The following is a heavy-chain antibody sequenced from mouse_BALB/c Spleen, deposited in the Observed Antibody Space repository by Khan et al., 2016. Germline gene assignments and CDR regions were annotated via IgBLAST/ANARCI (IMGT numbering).Heavy chain of an antibody. CDR1: GYTFTSYW. D-gene: IGHD1-1*01. V-gene: IGHV1-87*01. CDR2: IYPGDGDT. J-gene: IGHJ1*01. Sequence: VQLQESGAELARPGASVKLSCKASGYTFTSYWMQSVKHQPGQGLVWIGAIYPGDGDTRYTQKFKGKAPLTADQSYSTAYMQLSSLASEDSAVYYCARGNGLRYWHFDVWGAGTTISVSS. CDR3: ARGNGLRYWHFDV.